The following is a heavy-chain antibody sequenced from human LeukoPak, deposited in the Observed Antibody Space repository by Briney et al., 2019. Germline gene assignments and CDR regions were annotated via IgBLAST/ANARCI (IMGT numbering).Heavy chain of an antibody. CDR3: ARRARDGYNWYYFDY. CDR2: IVPIFGTV. V-gene: IGHV1-69*13. Sequence: SVKVSCEASGGTFSSYAISWVRQAPGQGLEWMGGIVPIFGTVNYAQKFQGRVTITADESTSTAYMELSSLRSEDTAVYYCARRARDGYNWYYFDYWGQGTLVTVSS. CDR1: GGTFSSYA. J-gene: IGHJ4*02. D-gene: IGHD5-24*01.